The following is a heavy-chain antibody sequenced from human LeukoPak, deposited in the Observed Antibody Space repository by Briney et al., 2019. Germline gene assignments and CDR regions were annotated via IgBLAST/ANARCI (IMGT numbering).Heavy chain of an antibody. CDR1: GFTFSSYG. J-gene: IGHJ6*03. CDR3: ARDCGSGEVFYYYMDV. CDR2: IWYDGSNK. Sequence: PGRSLRLSCAASGFTFSSYGMHWVRQAPGKGLEWVAVIWYDGSNKYYADSVKGRFTISRDNSKNTLYLQMNSLRAEDTAVYYCARDCGSGEVFYYYMDVWGKGTTVTVSS. V-gene: IGHV3-33*01. D-gene: IGHD6-19*01.